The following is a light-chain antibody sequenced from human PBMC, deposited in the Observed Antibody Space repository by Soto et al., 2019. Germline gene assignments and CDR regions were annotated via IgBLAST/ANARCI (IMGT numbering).Light chain of an antibody. CDR2: AAS. J-gene: IGKJ5*01. CDR1: QSISSY. V-gene: IGKV1-39*01. CDR3: QQSYSTPIT. Sequence: DIQMPQSPSSLSASVGDRVTITCRASQSISSYLNWYQQKPGKAHKLLIYAASSLQSGVPSRFSGSGYGTDLTLTISSLQPEDFATYYCQQSYSTPITFGQGTRLEIK.